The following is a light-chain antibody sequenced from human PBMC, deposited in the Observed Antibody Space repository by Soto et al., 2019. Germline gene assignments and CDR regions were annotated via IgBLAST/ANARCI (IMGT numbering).Light chain of an antibody. Sequence: EIVMTQSPASLSGSPGERATLSCRASQTINNNLAWYQHKPGQAPRVVIYGASARATGIPARFSGSGSGTQFTLTISSLQSEDFAVYYCQQYYDWSPWTFGQGTKVEV. CDR1: QTINNN. CDR2: GAS. V-gene: IGKV3-15*01. J-gene: IGKJ1*01. CDR3: QQYYDWSPWT.